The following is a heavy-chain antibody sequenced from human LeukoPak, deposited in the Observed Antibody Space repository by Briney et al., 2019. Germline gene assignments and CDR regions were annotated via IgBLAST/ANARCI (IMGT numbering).Heavy chain of an antibody. CDR3: ARALLTPLWSGYYFAFDI. D-gene: IGHD3-3*01. J-gene: IGHJ3*02. Sequence: PSETLSLTCAVYGGSFSGYYWSWIRQPPGKGLEWIGEINHSGSTNYNPSLKSRVTISVDTSKNQSSLKLSSVTAADTAVYYCARALLTPLWSGYYFAFDIWGQGTMVTVSS. CDR2: INHSGST. CDR1: GGSFSGYY. V-gene: IGHV4-34*01.